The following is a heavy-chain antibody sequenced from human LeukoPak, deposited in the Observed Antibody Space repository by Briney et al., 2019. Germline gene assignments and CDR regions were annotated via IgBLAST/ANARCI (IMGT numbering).Heavy chain of an antibody. Sequence: SETLSLTCAVYGGSFSGYYWSWIRQPPGKGLEWIGEINHSGSTNYNPSLKSRVTISGDTSKNQFSLKLSSVTAADTAVYYCARARYYYDSSGYPRMYYFDYWGQGTLVTVSS. V-gene: IGHV4-34*01. CDR2: INHSGST. J-gene: IGHJ4*02. D-gene: IGHD3-22*01. CDR1: GGSFSGYY. CDR3: ARARYYYDSSGYPRMYYFDY.